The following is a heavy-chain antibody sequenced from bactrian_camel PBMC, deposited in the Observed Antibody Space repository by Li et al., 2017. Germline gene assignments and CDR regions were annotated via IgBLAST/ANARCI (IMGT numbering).Heavy chain of an antibody. Sequence: VQLVESGGGLVQPGGSLRLSCAASGFRFSSYAMSWVRQAPGKGLEWVSTVLSGRDNTSYADSVTGRFTISRDNAKNTLYLQMNSLKPEDTAMYYCAADRTTFFGMDHWGKGTQVTVS. CDR2: VLSGRDNT. J-gene: IGHJ7*01. CDR1: GFRFSSYA. V-gene: IGHV3S42*01.